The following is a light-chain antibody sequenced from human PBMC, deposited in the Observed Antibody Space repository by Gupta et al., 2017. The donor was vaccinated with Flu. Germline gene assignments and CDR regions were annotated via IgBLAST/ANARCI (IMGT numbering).Light chain of an antibody. V-gene: IGKV3-15*01. CDR2: GAS. CDR1: QSVSSN. J-gene: IGKJ2*03. Sequence: EIVMTQSPATLSVSPGERATLSCRASQSVSSNLAWYQQKPGQAPRLLIYGASTRATGITARFRGSGVGTEFTLTISSRQSEDFEVYYCQQENNGHPWVSFGQGTKMEIK. CDR3: QQENNGHPWVS.